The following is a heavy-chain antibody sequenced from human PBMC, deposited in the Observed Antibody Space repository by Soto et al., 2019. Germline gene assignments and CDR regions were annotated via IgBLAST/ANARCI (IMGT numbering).Heavy chain of an antibody. CDR3: AKEMERRLAFDY. Sequence: GGSLRLSCAASGFTFVDYWMHWVRQAPGKGLVWVSSANRDASETKYADFVKGRFTISRDYSKNTLYLQMNSLRADDTAIYYCAKEMERRLAFDYWGQGALVTVSS. D-gene: IGHD1-1*01. CDR2: ANRDASET. CDR1: GFTFVDYW. V-gene: IGHV3-74*01. J-gene: IGHJ4*02.